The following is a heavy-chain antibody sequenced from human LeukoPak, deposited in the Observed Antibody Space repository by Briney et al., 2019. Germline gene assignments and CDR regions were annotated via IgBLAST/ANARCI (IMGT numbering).Heavy chain of an antibody. Sequence: SETLSLTCTVSGGSITSGGYYWSWIRQHPGKGLEWIGYIYYSGSTYYNPSLKSRVTISVDTSKNQFSLKLSSVTAADTAVYYCARDVAAGTDYWGQGTLVTVSS. V-gene: IGHV4-31*03. D-gene: IGHD6-13*01. J-gene: IGHJ4*02. CDR2: IYYSGST. CDR1: GGSITSGGYY. CDR3: ARDVAAGTDY.